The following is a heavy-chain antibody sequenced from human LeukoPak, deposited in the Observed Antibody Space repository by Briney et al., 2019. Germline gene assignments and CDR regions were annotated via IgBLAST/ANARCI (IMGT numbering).Heavy chain of an antibody. Sequence: GGSLRLSCVSSGFIFSSYVMSWVRQAPGEGLEWVSSISVAGATTDYADSVKGRFTISRDNSKNTLYLQMNSLRAEDTAVYYCAKSSGINCGGDCYPEYFQHWGQGTLVTVSS. J-gene: IGHJ1*01. CDR3: AKSSGINCGGDCYPEYFQH. D-gene: IGHD2-21*02. CDR1: GFIFSSYV. V-gene: IGHV3-23*01. CDR2: ISVAGATT.